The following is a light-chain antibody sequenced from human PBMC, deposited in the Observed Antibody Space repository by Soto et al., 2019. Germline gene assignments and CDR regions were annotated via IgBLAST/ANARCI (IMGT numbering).Light chain of an antibody. J-gene: IGKJ1*01. Sequence: DIVLTQSPGTLSLSPGERATLSCRASHTVRNNYLAWYQQTPGQTPRLLIYAASSRATGIPDRFSGSGSGTDFSLTISRLEAEDFAVYYCQQYGSSPRTFGQGTKVDIK. CDR1: HTVRNNY. CDR3: QQYGSSPRT. CDR2: AAS. V-gene: IGKV3-20*01.